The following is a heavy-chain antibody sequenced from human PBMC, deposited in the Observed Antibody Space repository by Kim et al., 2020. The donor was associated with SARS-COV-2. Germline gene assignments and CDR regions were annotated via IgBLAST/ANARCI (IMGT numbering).Heavy chain of an antibody. CDR3: ASYPELLWFGELSY. Sequence: GGSLRLSCAASGFTFSSYSMNWVRQAPGKGLEWVSSISSSSSYIYYADSVKGRFTISGDNAKNSLYLQMNSLRAEDTAVYYCASYPELLWFGELSYWGQGTLVTVSS. CDR2: ISSSSSYI. V-gene: IGHV3-21*01. J-gene: IGHJ4*02. D-gene: IGHD3-10*01. CDR1: GFTFSSYS.